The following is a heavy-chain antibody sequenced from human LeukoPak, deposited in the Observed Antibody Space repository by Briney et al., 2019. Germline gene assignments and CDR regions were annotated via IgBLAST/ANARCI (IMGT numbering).Heavy chain of an antibody. D-gene: IGHD6-19*01. J-gene: IGHJ3*01. CDR1: GFAFSSYW. CDR3: ARVFGQWLVSFDV. Sequence: GGSLRLSCAASGFAFSSYWMHWVRQAPGKGLVWLSHINGDGSSTNYADSVKGRFTISRDNAKNTLYLQMNSLRADDTAVYYCARVFGQWLVSFDVWGRGTMVTVSS. CDR2: INGDGSST. V-gene: IGHV3-74*01.